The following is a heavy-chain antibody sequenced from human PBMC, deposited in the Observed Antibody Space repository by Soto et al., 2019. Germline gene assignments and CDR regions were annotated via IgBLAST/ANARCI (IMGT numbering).Heavy chain of an antibody. CDR1: GYSIGSGHY. CDR2: IDHRGHI. D-gene: IGHD3-9*01. CDR3: VGDMNNVWFFS. V-gene: IGHV4-38-2*02. Sequence: PSETLSLTCAASGYSIGSGHYWGWIRQPPGRGLEWVETIDHRGHISYNPSLRSRITMSMDTSKNHFALRLSSVTAADTAVYYCVGDMNNVWFFSWGQGTLVTVSS. J-gene: IGHJ4*02.